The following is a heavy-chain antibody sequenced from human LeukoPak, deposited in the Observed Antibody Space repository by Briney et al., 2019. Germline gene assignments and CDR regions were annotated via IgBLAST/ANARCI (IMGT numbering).Heavy chain of an antibody. D-gene: IGHD3-22*01. CDR2: ISGSGGST. V-gene: IGHV3-23*01. CDR3: AKDYYDSSGYYSRLLLDY. J-gene: IGHJ4*02. Sequence: GGSLRLSCAPSGFTLCGDAMSWVRQAPRRGLEWVSAISGSGGSTYYADSVKGRFTISRDNSKNTMYLKMNSLRAEDTAVDYCAKDYYDSSGYYSRLLLDYWGQGTLVTVSS. CDR1: GFTLCGDA.